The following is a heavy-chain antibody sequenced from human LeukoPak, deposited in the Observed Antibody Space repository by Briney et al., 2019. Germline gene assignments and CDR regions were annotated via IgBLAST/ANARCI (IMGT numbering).Heavy chain of an antibody. Sequence: ASVKVSCKASGYTFIDYYMHWVRQAPGQGLEWMGWINPSTGGTNYAQKFQGWVTLTRDTSISAAYMDLSRLTSDDTAVYYCARAPAGGPLRVFDYWGQGTLVTVSS. CDR2: INPSTGGT. CDR3: ARAPAGGPLRVFDY. V-gene: IGHV1-2*04. D-gene: IGHD3-3*01. CDR1: GYTFIDYY. J-gene: IGHJ4*02.